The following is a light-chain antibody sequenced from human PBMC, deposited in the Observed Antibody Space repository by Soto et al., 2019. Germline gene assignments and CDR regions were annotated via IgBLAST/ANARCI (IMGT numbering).Light chain of an antibody. CDR2: GAS. J-gene: IGKJ1*01. CDR3: QQYNNWPRT. CDR1: QSVSSN. Sequence: EIVLTQSPATLSLSPGERATLYCRASQSVSSNLAWYQQKPGQAPRLLIYGASTRATGIPARFSGSGPGTEFTLTISSLQSEDFAVYYCQQYNNWPRTFGQGTKVDIK. V-gene: IGKV3-15*01.